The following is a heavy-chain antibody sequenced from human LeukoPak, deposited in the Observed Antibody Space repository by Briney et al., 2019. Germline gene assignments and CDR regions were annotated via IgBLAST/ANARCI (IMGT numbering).Heavy chain of an antibody. J-gene: IGHJ6*04. V-gene: IGHV3-48*03. Sequence: GGSLRLSYAASGFTISTYGMNWVRQAPGEGLEWVSHISGSDSLKYYADSVKGRFTISRDNAKNSLYLQMNTLRAEDTAVYYCAREKYYGSGSYMRYFYYYDMDVWGKGTTVTVSS. D-gene: IGHD3-10*01. CDR3: AREKYYGSGSYMRYFYYYDMDV. CDR1: GFTISTYG. CDR2: ISGSDSLK.